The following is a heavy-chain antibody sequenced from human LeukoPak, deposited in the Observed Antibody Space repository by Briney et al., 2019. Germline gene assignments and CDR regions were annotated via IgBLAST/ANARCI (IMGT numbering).Heavy chain of an antibody. D-gene: IGHD2-2*01. J-gene: IGHJ4*02. CDR1: GGSFSGYY. CDR2: INHSGST. CDR3: LGYCSSTSCYAPFKSDY. Sequence: SETLSLTCAVYGGSFSGYYWSWIRQPPGKGLEWIGEINHSGSTYYNPSLKSRVTISVDTSKNQFSLKLSSVTAADTAVYYCLGYCSSTSCYAPFKSDYWGQGTLVTVSS. V-gene: IGHV4-34*01.